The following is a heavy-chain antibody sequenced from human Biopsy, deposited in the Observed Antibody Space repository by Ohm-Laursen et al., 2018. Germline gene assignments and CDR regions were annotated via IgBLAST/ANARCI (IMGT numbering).Heavy chain of an antibody. CDR1: GGDINNYY. CDR2: SYPGGST. D-gene: IGHD3-22*01. CDR3: ASVVLGPTNDAFDL. V-gene: IGHV4-4*07. J-gene: IGHJ3*01. Sequence: SDTLSLTCNVSGGDINNYYWSWIRQPAGQGLEWIGSSYPGGSTNSNPSHKRRGTMSVDTAKKQLSLRLRSVTAADTAMYYCASVVLGPTNDAFDLWGQGTMVVVSS.